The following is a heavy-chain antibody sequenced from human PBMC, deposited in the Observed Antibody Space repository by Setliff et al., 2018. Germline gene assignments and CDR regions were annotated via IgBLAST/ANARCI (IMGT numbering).Heavy chain of an antibody. Sequence: GASVKVSCKASGGTFSSYAISWVRQAPGQGLEWMGGIIPIFGTANYAQKFQGRVTITADESTSTAYMELSSLRSEDTAVYYCARAEKPYYYGSGSSGDFQHWGQGTLVTVSS. CDR2: IIPIFGTA. D-gene: IGHD3-10*01. CDR3: ARAEKPYYYGSGSSGDFQH. V-gene: IGHV1-69*13. J-gene: IGHJ1*01. CDR1: GGTFSSYA.